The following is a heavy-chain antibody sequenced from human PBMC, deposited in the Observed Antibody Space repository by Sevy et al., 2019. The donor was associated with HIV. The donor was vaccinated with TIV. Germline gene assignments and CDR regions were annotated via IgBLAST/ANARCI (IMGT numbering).Heavy chain of an antibody. V-gene: IGHV3-30*18. D-gene: IGHD2-8*02. CDR3: AKDRCTGDVCENYYYALDI. CDR1: GFTFNSYA. Sequence: GGSLRLSCAASGFTFNSYAMHWVRQAPGKGLEWVAVISKDGRTKYYAESVKGRFTISRDNSKNTLNQQMNSLRAEDTAVCYCAKDRCTGDVCENYYYALDIWGQGTTVTVSS. CDR2: ISKDGRTK. J-gene: IGHJ6*02.